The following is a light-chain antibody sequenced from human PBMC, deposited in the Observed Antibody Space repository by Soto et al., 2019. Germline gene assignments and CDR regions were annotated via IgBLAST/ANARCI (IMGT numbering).Light chain of an antibody. V-gene: IGKV3-20*01. CDR1: QSVRSSY. CDR3: QQYGGSPT. Sequence: EIVLTQSPGTLSLSPGERATLSCRASQSVRSSYLAWYQQKPGQPPRLLIYDASNRATGVPDRCSGSGSGTDSTLAISRLEPEVFAVYYCQQYGGSPTFGLGTKVEIK. J-gene: IGKJ1*01. CDR2: DAS.